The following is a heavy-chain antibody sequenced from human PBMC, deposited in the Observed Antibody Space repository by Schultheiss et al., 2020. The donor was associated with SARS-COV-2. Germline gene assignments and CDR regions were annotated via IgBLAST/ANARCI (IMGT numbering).Heavy chain of an antibody. J-gene: IGHJ6*02. CDR2: IYWDDDK. V-gene: IGHV2-5*02. D-gene: IGHD1-14*01. CDR1: GFSLTTTGEG. CDR3: ARIPEVYYGMDV. Sequence: SGPTLVKPTQTLTLTCTFSGFSLTTTGEGVGWVRQPPGKALEWLAVIYWDDDKRYRPSLKSRFIITKDTSKNQVVLTMTNMDPVDTATYYCARIPEVYYGMDVWGQGTTVTVSS.